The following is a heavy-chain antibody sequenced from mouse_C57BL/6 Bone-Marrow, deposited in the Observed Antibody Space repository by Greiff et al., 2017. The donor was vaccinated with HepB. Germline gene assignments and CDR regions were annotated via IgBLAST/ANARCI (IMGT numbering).Heavy chain of an antibody. Sequence: EVQLVESGGGLVQPGGSLKLSCAASGFTFSDYYMYWVRQTPEKRLEWVAYISNGGGSTYYPDNVKGRFTISRDNAKNTLYLQMSRLKSEDTAMYYCARPKDGYYWYFDVWGTGTTVTVSS. CDR2: ISNGGGST. V-gene: IGHV5-12*01. D-gene: IGHD2-3*01. CDR1: GFTFSDYY. J-gene: IGHJ1*03. CDR3: ARPKDGYYWYFDV.